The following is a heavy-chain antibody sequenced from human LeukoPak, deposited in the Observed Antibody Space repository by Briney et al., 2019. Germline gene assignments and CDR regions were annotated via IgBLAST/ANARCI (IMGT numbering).Heavy chain of an antibody. V-gene: IGHV3-23*01. J-gene: IGHJ4*02. Sequence: PGASLRLSCAASEFPFGSYAMSWVRQPSGKGLECVSTISDSFRITDDADSVKGRFTISRDNSKNTLYLQMNTLRAEDTAVYYCAKRHGDYFDYWGQGTLVTVSS. CDR2: ISDSFRIT. CDR3: AKRHGDYFDY. D-gene: IGHD4-17*01. CDR1: EFPFGSYA.